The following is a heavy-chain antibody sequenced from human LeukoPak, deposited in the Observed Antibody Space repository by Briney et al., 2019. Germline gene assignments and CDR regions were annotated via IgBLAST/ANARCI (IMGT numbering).Heavy chain of an antibody. CDR3: ARVRRDGYNLSPRYFDY. V-gene: IGHV1-2*02. Sequence: GASVKVSFKASGYTFTGYYMHWVRQAPGQGLEWMGWINPNSGGTNYAQKFQGRVTMTRDTSISTAYMELSRLRSDDTAVYYCARVRRDGYNLSPRYFDYWGQGTLVTVSS. D-gene: IGHD5-24*01. CDR1: GYTFTGYY. J-gene: IGHJ4*02. CDR2: INPNSGGT.